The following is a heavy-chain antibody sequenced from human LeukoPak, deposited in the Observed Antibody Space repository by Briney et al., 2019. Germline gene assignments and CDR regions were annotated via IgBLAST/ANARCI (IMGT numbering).Heavy chain of an antibody. Sequence: SETLSLTCTVSGGSISSSSYYWGWIRQPPGKGLEWIGTIYYSGYTYYNPSLESRVTISVDTSKNQFSLKLSSVTAADTAIYYCAKHYMGSSYNRGLDYWGQGTLVTVSS. J-gene: IGHJ4*02. V-gene: IGHV4-39*01. D-gene: IGHD3-10*01. CDR3: AKHYMGSSYNRGLDY. CDR1: GGSISSSSYY. CDR2: IYYSGYT.